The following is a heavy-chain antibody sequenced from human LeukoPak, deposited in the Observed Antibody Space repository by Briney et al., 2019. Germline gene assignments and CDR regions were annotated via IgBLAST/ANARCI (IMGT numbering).Heavy chain of an antibody. CDR1: GFTLSSYA. J-gene: IGHJ4*02. CDR3: ARNRGESYYSGSDY. V-gene: IGHV3-23*01. CDR2: VRGSDAST. Sequence: GGSLRLSCPASGFTLSSYAMNWVRQAPGKGLEWVSPVRGSDASTSYADSVKGRFTTSRDTSKNTLYLQMNSLRDEDTAVYYGARNRGESYYSGSDYWGQGTLVTVSS. D-gene: IGHD1-26*01.